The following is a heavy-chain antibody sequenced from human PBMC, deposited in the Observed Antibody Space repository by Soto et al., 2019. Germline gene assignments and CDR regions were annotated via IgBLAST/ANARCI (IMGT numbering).Heavy chain of an antibody. V-gene: IGHV3-30*18. J-gene: IGHJ6*02. CDR1: GFTFSSYG. CDR3: AKDTTGTTGYYYYGMDV. CDR2: ISYDGSNK. D-gene: IGHD1-1*01. Sequence: QVQLVESGGGVVQPGRSLRLSCAASGFTFSSYGMHWVRQAPGKGLEWVAVISYDGSNKYYADSVKGRFTISRDNSKNTLYLQMNSLRAEDTAVYYCAKDTTGTTGYYYYGMDVWGQGTTVTVSS.